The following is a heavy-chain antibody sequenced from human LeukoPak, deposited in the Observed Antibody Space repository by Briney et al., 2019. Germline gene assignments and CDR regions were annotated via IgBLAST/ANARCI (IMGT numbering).Heavy chain of an antibody. Sequence: GGSLRLSCAASGFTFSRYGMHWVRQAPGKGLECVAFIRYDGSNKYYADSVKGRFTISRDNSKNTLYLQLNSLRADDTAVYYCAKEITKTPFRPGEATVTKGYFDYWGQGTLVTVSS. CDR3: AKEITKTPFRPGEATVTKGYFDY. D-gene: IGHD4-17*01. V-gene: IGHV3-30*02. CDR2: IRYDGSNK. CDR1: GFTFSRYG. J-gene: IGHJ4*02.